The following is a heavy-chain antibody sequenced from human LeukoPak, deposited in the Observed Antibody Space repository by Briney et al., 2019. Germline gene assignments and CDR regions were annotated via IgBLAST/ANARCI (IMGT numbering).Heavy chain of an antibody. J-gene: IGHJ4*02. CDR2: IIPIFGTA. D-gene: IGHD5-12*01. CDR1: GGTFSSYA. V-gene: IGHV1-69*13. Sequence: ASVKVSCKASGGTFSSYAISWVRQAPGQGLEWMGGIIPIFGTANYAQKFQGRVTITADESTSTAYMELSSLRSEDTAVYYCASDTVATMGVWGQGTLVTVSS. CDR3: ASDTVATMGV.